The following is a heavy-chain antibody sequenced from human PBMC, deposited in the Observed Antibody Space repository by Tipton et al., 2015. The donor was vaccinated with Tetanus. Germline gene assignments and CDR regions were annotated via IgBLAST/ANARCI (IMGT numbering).Heavy chain of an antibody. CDR2: IYYSGIT. J-gene: IGHJ4*02. V-gene: IGHV4-39*01. CDR3: ARQKYYSDSTGYYPFDY. D-gene: IGHD3-22*01. CDR1: GGSISSSNFY. Sequence: TLSLTCTVSGGSISSSNFYWGWIRQPPGKGLEWIGTIYYSGITYYNPSLKSRVTISVDTSKNQFSLKLSSVTAADTAVYYCARQKYYSDSTGYYPFDYWGQGTLVTVSS.